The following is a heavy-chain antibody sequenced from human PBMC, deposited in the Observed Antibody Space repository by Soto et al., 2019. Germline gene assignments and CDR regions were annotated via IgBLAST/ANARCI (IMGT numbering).Heavy chain of an antibody. CDR2: IHHSGSVFESGST. Sequence: SETLSLTCAVSGSSITITYYWGWVRQPPGKGLEWIGSIHHSGSVFESGSTHYNPSFKSRATISADTSKNQFSLKLTSVTAADTAVYFCERNSSSSYFDYWGQGTMVTVSS. D-gene: IGHD6-13*01. CDR3: ERNSSSSYFDY. CDR1: GSSITITYY. J-gene: IGHJ4*02. V-gene: IGHV4-38-2*01.